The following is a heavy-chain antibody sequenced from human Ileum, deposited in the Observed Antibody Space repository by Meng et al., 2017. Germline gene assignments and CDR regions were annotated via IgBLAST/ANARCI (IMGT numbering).Heavy chain of an antibody. Sequence: GGSLRLSRTASGFTLGDHAMSWVRQAPGKGLEWVGFIRSKAFGGTTEYAASVKGRFTISRDDSKSIAYLQMNSLKTEDTAVYYCTSYSSSWATYDYWGQGTLVTVSS. D-gene: IGHD6-13*01. J-gene: IGHJ4*02. CDR2: IRSKAFGGTT. CDR1: GFTLGDHA. CDR3: TSYSSSWATYDY. V-gene: IGHV3-49*04.